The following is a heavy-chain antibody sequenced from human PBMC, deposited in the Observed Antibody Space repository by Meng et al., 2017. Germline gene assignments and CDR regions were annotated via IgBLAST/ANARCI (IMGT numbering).Heavy chain of an antibody. Sequence: VGRGESGGCVVQPGRSLRLSWAASGFTFSSYAMHWVRQAPGKGLEWVAVISYDGSNKYYADSVKGRFTISRDNSKNTLYLQMNSLRVEDTALYYCAKLGSDYWGQGTLVTVSS. D-gene: IGHD7-27*01. CDR3: AKLGSDY. CDR2: ISYDGSNK. J-gene: IGHJ4*02. V-gene: IGHV3-30*07. CDR1: GFTFSSYA.